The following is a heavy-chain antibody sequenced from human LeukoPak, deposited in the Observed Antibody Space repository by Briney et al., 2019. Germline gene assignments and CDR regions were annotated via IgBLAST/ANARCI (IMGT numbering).Heavy chain of an antibody. CDR1: GYTFPSYA. CDR3: ARGEWLLPFDY. J-gene: IGHJ4*02. D-gene: IGHD3-3*01. V-gene: IGHV1-69*04. Sequence: SVKVSCKASGYTFPSYAISWVRQAPGQGLEWMGRIIPILGIANYARKFQGRVTITADKSTSTAYMELSSLRSEDTAVYYCARGEWLLPFDYWGQGTLVTVSS. CDR2: IIPILGIA.